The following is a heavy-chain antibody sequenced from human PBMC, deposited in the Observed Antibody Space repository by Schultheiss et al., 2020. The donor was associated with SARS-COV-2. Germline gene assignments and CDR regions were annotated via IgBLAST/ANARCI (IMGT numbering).Heavy chain of an antibody. J-gene: IGHJ6*02. CDR3: ARAPSYYYYGMDV. CDR2: IRSKAYGGTT. CDR1: GFSFGDYA. V-gene: IGHV3-49*04. Sequence: GGSLRLSCTGSGFSFGDYAMSWVRQAPGKGLEWVGFIRSKAYGGTTENAASLKGRFTISRDDSKNSLYLQMNSLKTEDTAVYYCARAPSYYYYGMDVWGQGTTVTVSS.